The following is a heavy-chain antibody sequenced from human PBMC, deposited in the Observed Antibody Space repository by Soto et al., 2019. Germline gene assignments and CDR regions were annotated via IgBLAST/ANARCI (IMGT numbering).Heavy chain of an antibody. J-gene: IGHJ3*01. CDR3: VREASGWYSRGSFDF. V-gene: IGHV3-23*01. Sequence: EVQLLESGGGLVRPGGSLRLSCAASGFRFSNYAMNWVRQAPGKGLEWVSVISGSGGSASYADSVQGRFTISRDNSNNTLYLQMNSLRAEDTAIYSCVREASGWYSRGSFDFWGRGTMVTVSS. D-gene: IGHD6-19*01. CDR1: GFRFSNYA. CDR2: ISGSGGSA.